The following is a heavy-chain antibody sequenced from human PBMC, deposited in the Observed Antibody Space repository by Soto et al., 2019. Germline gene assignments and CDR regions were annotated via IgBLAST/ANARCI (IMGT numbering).Heavy chain of an antibody. CDR2: IIPIFGTA. CDR3: ARDGYYDFWSGYSRRPYYGMDV. D-gene: IGHD3-3*01. CDR1: GGTFSSYA. V-gene: IGHV1-69*13. J-gene: IGHJ6*02. Sequence: SVKVSCKASGGTFSSYAISWVRQAPGQGLEWMGGIIPIFGTANYAQKFQGRVTITADESTSTAYMELSSLRSEDTAVYYCARDGYYDFWSGYSRRPYYGMDVWGQGTTVTVSS.